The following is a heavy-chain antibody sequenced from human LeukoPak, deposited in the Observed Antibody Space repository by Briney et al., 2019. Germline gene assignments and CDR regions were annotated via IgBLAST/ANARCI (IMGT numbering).Heavy chain of an antibody. V-gene: IGHV3-30*04. Sequence: GRSLRLSCAASRFTFTNYAIHWVRQAPGKGLDWGAVVSFDGSDKYYTDSVRGRFIISTDNSKNTLYLQMKSLKPEDTALYYCARDRALGYFDLWGRGTLVTVSS. J-gene: IGHJ2*01. CDR2: VSFDGSDK. CDR1: RFTFTNYA. CDR3: ARDRALGYFDL.